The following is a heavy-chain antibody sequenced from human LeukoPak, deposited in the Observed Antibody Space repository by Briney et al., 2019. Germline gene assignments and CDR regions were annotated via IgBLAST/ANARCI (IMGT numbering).Heavy chain of an antibody. J-gene: IGHJ4*02. CDR3: ARRNPSYGSGSVDY. D-gene: IGHD3-10*01. Sequence: SETLSLTXAVYGESFSGYYWSWIRQPPGKGLEWIGEINHSGSTNYNPSLKSRVTISVDTSKNQFSLKLSSVTAADTAVYYCARRNPSYGSGSVDYWGQGTLVTVSS. CDR2: INHSGST. CDR1: GESFSGYY. V-gene: IGHV4-34*01.